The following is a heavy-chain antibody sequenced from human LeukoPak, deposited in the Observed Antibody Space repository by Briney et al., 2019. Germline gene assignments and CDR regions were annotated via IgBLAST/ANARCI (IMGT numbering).Heavy chain of an antibody. V-gene: IGHV4-34*01. Sequence: SETLSLTCAVYGGSFSGCYWSWIRQPPGKGLEWIGEINHRGSTNYNPSLKSRVTISVDTSKNQFSLKLSSVTAADTAVYYCARRAGLLYYFDYWGQGTLVTVSS. CDR1: GGSFSGCY. CDR2: INHRGST. D-gene: IGHD6-25*01. CDR3: ARRAGLLYYFDY. J-gene: IGHJ4*02.